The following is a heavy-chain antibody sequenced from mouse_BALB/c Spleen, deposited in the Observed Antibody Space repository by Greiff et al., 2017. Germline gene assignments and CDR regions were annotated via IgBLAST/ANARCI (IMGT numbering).Heavy chain of an antibody. J-gene: IGHJ3*01. V-gene: IGHV1-82*01. CDR1: GYAFSSSW. Sequence: QVQLQQSGPELVKPGASVKISCKASGYAFSSSWMNWVKQRPGQGLEWIGRIYPGDGDTNYNGKFKGKATLTADKSSSTAYMQLSSLTSVDSAVYCCARDTWFAYWGQGTLVTVSA. CDR3: ARDTWFAY. CDR2: IYPGDGDT.